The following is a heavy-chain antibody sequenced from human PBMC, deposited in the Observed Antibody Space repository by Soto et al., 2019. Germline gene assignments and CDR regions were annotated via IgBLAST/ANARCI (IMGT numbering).Heavy chain of an antibody. D-gene: IGHD6-13*01. V-gene: IGHV1-69*01. CDR1: GGTFSSYA. Sequence: QVQLVQSGAEVQKPGSSVKVSCKASGGTFSSYAISWVRQAPGQWLEWMGGIIPIFGTANYAQKFQGRVTITSDESTSTAYMALSSLGSEDTAVYYCATNSGGAYSSHNRWYFDYWGQGTLVTVSS. J-gene: IGHJ4*02. CDR3: ATNSGGAYSSHNRWYFDY. CDR2: IIPIFGTA.